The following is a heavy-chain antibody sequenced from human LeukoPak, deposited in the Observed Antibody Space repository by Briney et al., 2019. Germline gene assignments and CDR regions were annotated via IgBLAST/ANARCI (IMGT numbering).Heavy chain of an antibody. CDR3: ARQTSSSWYMNYYYGMDV. Sequence: GEFLKISCKGSGYSFTSYWIGWVRQMPGKGLEWMGIIYPGDSDTRYSPSFQGQVTISADKSISTAYLQWSSLKASDTAMYYCARQTSSSWYMNYYYGMDVWGQGTTVTVSS. CDR2: IYPGDSDT. CDR1: GYSFTSYW. V-gene: IGHV5-51*01. D-gene: IGHD6-13*01. J-gene: IGHJ6*02.